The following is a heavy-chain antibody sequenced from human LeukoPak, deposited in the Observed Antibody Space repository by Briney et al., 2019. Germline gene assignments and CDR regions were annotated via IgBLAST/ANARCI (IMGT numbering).Heavy chain of an antibody. CDR2: ISGSGGST. J-gene: IGHJ3*02. Sequence: PGGSLRLSCAASGFTFYNYAMSWVRQAPGKGLEWVSAISGSGGSTYYADSVKGRFTISRDNSKNTLYLQMNSLRAEDTAVYYCAKDRSYGSGSYWFWSDAFDIWGQGTMVTVSS. CDR1: GFTFYNYA. D-gene: IGHD3-10*01. CDR3: AKDRSYGSGSYWFWSDAFDI. V-gene: IGHV3-23*01.